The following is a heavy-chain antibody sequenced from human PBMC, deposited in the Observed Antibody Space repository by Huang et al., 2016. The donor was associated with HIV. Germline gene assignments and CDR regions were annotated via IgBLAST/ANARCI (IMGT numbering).Heavy chain of an antibody. V-gene: IGHV1-18*04. CDR1: GYNFITYG. D-gene: IGHD3-10*01. CDR3: ARRDYGVTDGAFDI. CDR2: ISTHKGNK. J-gene: IGHJ3*02. Sequence: QVQLVQSGPEVRKPGASVKVSCKASGYNFITYGINWVRQAPGQGLEWMGWISTHKGNKNYAQNFQGRVTMTTDTSANTAYMELSSLTSDDTAVYFCARRDYGVTDGAFDIWGQGTLVTVSS.